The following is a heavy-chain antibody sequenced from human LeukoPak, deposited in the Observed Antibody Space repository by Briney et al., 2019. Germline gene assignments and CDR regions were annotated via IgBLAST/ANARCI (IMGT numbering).Heavy chain of an antibody. CDR2: INPSGGST. CDR3: ARDVVGNIVVVPAAPGVAFDI. CDR1: GYTFTSYY. J-gene: IGHJ3*02. V-gene: IGHV1-46*01. Sequence: GASVKVSCKASGYTFTSYYMHWVRQAPGQGLEWMGIINPSGGSTSYAQKFQGRVTMTRDTSTSTVYMVLSSLRSEDTAVYYCARDVVGNIVVVPAAPGVAFDIWGQGTMVTVSS. D-gene: IGHD2-2*01.